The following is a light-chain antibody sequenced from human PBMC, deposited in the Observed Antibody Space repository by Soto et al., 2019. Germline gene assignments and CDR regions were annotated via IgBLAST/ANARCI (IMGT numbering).Light chain of an antibody. V-gene: IGLV2-14*01. Sequence: QSALTQPASVSGSPGQSITISCTGTSSDVGGYYSVSWYQQHPGKAPKLMIYDVTNRPSGVSNRFSGSKSGNTASLTSSGLQAEDEADYYGSSYTSSSTDGFGTGTKLTV. CDR2: DVT. CDR3: SSYTSSSTDG. J-gene: IGLJ1*01. CDR1: SSDVGGYYS.